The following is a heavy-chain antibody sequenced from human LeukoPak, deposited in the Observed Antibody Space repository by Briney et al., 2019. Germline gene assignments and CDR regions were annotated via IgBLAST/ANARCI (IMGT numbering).Heavy chain of an antibody. CDR3: ARSSTCELLGNFDY. CDR1: GFTFDDYG. V-gene: IGHV3-20*04. J-gene: IGHJ4*02. Sequence: GGSLRLSCAASGFTFDDYGMSWVRQAPGKGLEWVSGINWNGGSTGYADSVKGRFTISRDNAKNSLYLQMNSLRAEDTALYYCARSSTCELLGNFDYWGQGTLVTVSS. CDR2: INWNGGST. D-gene: IGHD1-26*01.